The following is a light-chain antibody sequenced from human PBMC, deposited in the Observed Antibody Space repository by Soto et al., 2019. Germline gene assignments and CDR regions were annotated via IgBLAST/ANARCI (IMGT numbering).Light chain of an antibody. CDR3: NSYTSGSTWV. V-gene: IGLV2-14*03. CDR1: SSDIGGYNY. Sequence: QSALTQPASVSGSPGQSITISCTGTSSDIGGYNYVSWFQHHPGKVPKLIIYDVSNRPSGVSNRFSGSKSGSTASLTISGLQADDEADYYCNSYTSGSTWVFGGGTQLTVL. J-gene: IGLJ3*02. CDR2: DVS.